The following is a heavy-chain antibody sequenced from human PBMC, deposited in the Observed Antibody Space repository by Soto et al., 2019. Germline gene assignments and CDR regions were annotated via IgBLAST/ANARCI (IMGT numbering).Heavy chain of an antibody. V-gene: IGHV1-18*01. CDR3: ARDQGYSTSSTYFYGMDV. CDR2: ISTYSGNT. CDR1: GYTFTTYG. Sequence: QVQLVQSGAEVKKPGASVKVSCKASGYTFTTYGINWVRRARGQGREWMGWISTYSGNTKYAQKLQGRVSMTTDTSTSIAYMELRSLRSDDTAVYYCARDQGYSTSSTYFYGMDVWGQGTTVTVSS. D-gene: IGHD6-6*01. J-gene: IGHJ6*02.